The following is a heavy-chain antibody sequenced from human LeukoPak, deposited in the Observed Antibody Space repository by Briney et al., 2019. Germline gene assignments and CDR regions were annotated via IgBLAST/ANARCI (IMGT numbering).Heavy chain of an antibody. CDR3: ARADSGSYHFGY. CDR1: GGSFSGYY. V-gene: IGHV4-59*01. D-gene: IGHD1-26*01. Sequence: PSETLSLTCAVYGGSFSGYYWSWIRQPPGKGLEWIGYIYYSGRTNYNPSLKSRVTISVDTSKNQFSLKLSSVTAADTAVYYCARADSGSYHFGYWGEGTLVTVSS. CDR2: IYYSGRT. J-gene: IGHJ4*02.